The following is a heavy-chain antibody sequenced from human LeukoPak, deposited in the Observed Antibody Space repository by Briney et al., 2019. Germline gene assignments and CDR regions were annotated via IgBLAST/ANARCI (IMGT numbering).Heavy chain of an antibody. CDR1: GGSISSSSYY. D-gene: IGHD3-3*01. J-gene: IGHJ3*02. CDR3: ARRRPRITIFGVADAFDI. CDR2: IYYSGST. V-gene: IGHV4-39*01. Sequence: PSETLSLTCTVSGGSISSSSYYWGWIRQPPGKGLEWIGSIYYSGSTYYNPSLKSRVTISVDTSKNQFSLKLSSVTAADTAVYYCARRRPRITIFGVADAFDIWGQGTMVTVSS.